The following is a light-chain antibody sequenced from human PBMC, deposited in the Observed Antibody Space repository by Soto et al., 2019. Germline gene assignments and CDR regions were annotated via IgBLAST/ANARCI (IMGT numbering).Light chain of an antibody. CDR2: GAS. CDR1: QDIRKD. CDR3: QHYNNWPPWT. V-gene: IGKV1-6*01. J-gene: IGKJ1*01. Sequence: AIQMPQSPSSLSASVGDRVTITCRASQDIRKDLAWYQQKPGKAPQILIYGASTLQTGVASRFSGSGSATDFTLTISTLQSEDFAIYYCQHYNNWPPWTFGQGTKVDNK.